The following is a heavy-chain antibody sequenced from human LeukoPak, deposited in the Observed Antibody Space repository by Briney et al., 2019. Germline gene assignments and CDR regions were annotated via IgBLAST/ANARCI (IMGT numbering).Heavy chain of an antibody. Sequence: GGSLRLSCLTSGFTLSTNAMSWVRQAPGKGLEWISGISGSGASTYYADSVRGRFTISRDNSKNTLHLQMNSLRAEDTALYYCAREHVTMIRGLVPRYYYSGMDVWGQGTTVTVSS. CDR3: AREHVTMIRGLVPRYYYSGMDV. D-gene: IGHD3-10*01. CDR1: GFTLSTNA. CDR2: ISGSGAST. V-gene: IGHV3-23*01. J-gene: IGHJ6*01.